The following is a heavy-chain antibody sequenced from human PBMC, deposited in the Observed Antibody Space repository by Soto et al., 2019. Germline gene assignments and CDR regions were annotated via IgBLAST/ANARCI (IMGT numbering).Heavy chain of an antibody. CDR2: ISWNSGSI. CDR1: GFTFDDYA. CDR3: AKDFRVTAVADWYFDL. Sequence: EVQLVESGGGLVQPGRSLRLSCAASGFTFDDYAMHWVRQAPGKGLEWVSGISWNSGSIGYADSVKGRFTISRDNAKNSLYLQMNSLRAEDTVLYYCAKDFRVTAVADWYFDLWGRGTLVTVSS. D-gene: IGHD6-19*01. J-gene: IGHJ2*01. V-gene: IGHV3-9*01.